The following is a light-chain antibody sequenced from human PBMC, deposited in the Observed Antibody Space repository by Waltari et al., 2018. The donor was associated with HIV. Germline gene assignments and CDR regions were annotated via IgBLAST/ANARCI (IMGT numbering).Light chain of an antibody. CDR2: EVS. Sequence: QSALTQPASVSGSPGQSITISCTGTSSDIGGYNYVSWHQHHPGRAPKLIIFEVSNRPSGVSNRFSGSKPGNTASLIISGLLAEDDADYYCSSYTSGTTWVFGGGTKLTVL. J-gene: IGLJ3*02. CDR1: SSDIGGYNY. CDR3: SSYTSGTTWV. V-gene: IGLV2-14*01.